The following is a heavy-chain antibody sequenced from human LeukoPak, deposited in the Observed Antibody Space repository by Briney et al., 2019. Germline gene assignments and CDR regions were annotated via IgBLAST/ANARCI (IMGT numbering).Heavy chain of an antibody. CDR3: AKDYYGSGSYTYYYGMDV. CDR2: IRYDGSNK. Sequence: GGSQRLSCAASGFTFSSYGMNWVRQAPGKGLEWVAFIRYDGSNKYYADSAKGRFTISRDNSKNTLYLQMNSLRAEDTAVYYCAKDYYGSGSYTYYYGMDVWGQGTTVTVSS. J-gene: IGHJ6*02. D-gene: IGHD3-10*01. V-gene: IGHV3-30*02. CDR1: GFTFSSYG.